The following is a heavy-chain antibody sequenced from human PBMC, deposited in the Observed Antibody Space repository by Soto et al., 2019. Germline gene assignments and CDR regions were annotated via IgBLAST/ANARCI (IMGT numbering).Heavy chain of an antibody. CDR3: ARSTQYSSGWNGGFDY. J-gene: IGHJ4*02. V-gene: IGHV4-59*01. CDR2: IFYGGHT. Sequence: PSETLSLTCDVSGDFLTTYYWNWIRQSPGKGLEWIGYIFYGGHTNYNPSLRGRATISVDTSKNQFSLKLSSVTAADTAVYYCARSTQYSSGWNGGFDYWGQGTLVTVYS. CDR1: GDFLTTYY. D-gene: IGHD6-19*01.